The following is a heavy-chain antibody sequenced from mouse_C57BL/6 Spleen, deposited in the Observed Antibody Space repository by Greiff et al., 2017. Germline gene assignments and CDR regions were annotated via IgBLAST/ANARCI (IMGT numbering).Heavy chain of an antibody. D-gene: IGHD2-4*01. V-gene: IGHV2-2*01. CDR2: IWSGGST. Sequence: QVQLKESGPGLVQPSQSLSITCTVSGFSLTSYGVPWVRQSPGKGLEWLGVIWSGGSTDYNAAFISRLSISKDNSKSQVFFKMNSLQADDTAIYYCARVGYDYDEGNYAMDYWGQGTSVTVSS. CDR3: ARVGYDYDEGNYAMDY. CDR1: GFSLTSYG. J-gene: IGHJ4*01.